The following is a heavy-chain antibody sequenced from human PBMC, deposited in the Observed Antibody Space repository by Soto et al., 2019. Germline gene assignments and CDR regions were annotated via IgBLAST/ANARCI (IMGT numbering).Heavy chain of an antibody. CDR3: ARLYYDFWSGYYCLDY. J-gene: IGHJ4*02. D-gene: IGHD3-3*01. CDR1: GYTFTGYD. Sequence: ASVKVSCKASGYTFTGYDINWVRQATGQGLEWMGWMNPNSGNTGYAQKFQGRVTMTRNTSISTAYMELSSLRSEDTAVYYCARLYYDFWSGYYCLDYWGQGTLVTVSS. CDR2: MNPNSGNT. V-gene: IGHV1-8*01.